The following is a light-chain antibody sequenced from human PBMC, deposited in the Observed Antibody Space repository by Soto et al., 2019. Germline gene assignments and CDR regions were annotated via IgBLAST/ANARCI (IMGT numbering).Light chain of an antibody. CDR2: AAS. CDR1: QSINRY. V-gene: IGKV1-39*01. CDR3: QQSFSTPRT. J-gene: IGKJ1*01. Sequence: DIQMTQSASSQSASVGDRDTITCRASQSINRYLNWYQQKPGKAPKLLIYAASSLQSGVPSRFSGSGSETDFTLTITSLQPDDFATYYCQQSFSTPRTFGQGTRVEI.